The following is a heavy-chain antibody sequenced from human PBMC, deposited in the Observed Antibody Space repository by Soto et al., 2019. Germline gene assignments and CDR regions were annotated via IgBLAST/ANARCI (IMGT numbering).Heavy chain of an antibody. Sequence: PGVSLRLSCAASGFTFSNAWMSWVRQAPGKGLEWVGRIKSKTDGGTTDYAAPVKGRFTISRDDSKNTLYLQMNSLKTEDTAVYYCTTLFGLLDAFDIWGQGTMVTVSS. CDR2: IKSKTDGGTT. CDR1: GFTFSNAW. CDR3: TTLFGLLDAFDI. D-gene: IGHD2-21*01. J-gene: IGHJ3*02. V-gene: IGHV3-15*01.